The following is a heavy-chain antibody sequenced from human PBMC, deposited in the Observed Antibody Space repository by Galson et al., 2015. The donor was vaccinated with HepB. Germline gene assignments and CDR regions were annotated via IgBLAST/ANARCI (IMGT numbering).Heavy chain of an antibody. D-gene: IGHD3-10*01. CDR3: ARVRGGFGEPYGVDV. V-gene: IGHV1-69*02. CDR2: IIPILGIA. Sequence: SVKVSCKASGGTFSSYTISWVRQAPGQGLEWMGRIIPILGIANYAQKFQGRVTITADKSTSTAYMELSSLRSEDTAVYYCARVRGGFGEPYGVDVWGQGTTVTVSS. CDR1: GGTFSSYT. J-gene: IGHJ6*02.